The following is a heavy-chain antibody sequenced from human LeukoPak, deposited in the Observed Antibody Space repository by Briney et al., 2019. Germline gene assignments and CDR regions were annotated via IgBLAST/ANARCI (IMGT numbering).Heavy chain of an antibody. D-gene: IGHD3-16*01. CDR1: GFTFTSYA. J-gene: IGHJ6*02. Sequence: GGSLSLSCAVSGFTFTSYAMHWVRQAPGKGLEWVAVVSADGSKKYYADSVRGRFTISRDNSKNTQYLQMNSLRAEDTAVYYCATSWGPDTSAFRWGRDGMDVWGQGTTVIVS. CDR3: ATSWGPDTSAFRWGRDGMDV. V-gene: IGHV3-30-3*01. CDR2: VSADGSKK.